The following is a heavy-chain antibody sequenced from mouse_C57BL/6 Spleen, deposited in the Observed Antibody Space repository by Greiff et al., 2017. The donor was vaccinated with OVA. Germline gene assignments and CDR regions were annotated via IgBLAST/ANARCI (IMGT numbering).Heavy chain of an antibody. J-gene: IGHJ2*01. D-gene: IGHD2-5*01. CDR1: GYTFTSYW. V-gene: IGHV1-64*01. CDR3: AYYSNLRNFDY. Sequence: VQLQQPGAELVKPGASVKLSCKASGYTFTSYWMHWVKQRPGQGLEWIGMIHPNSGSTNYNEKFKSKATLTVDKSSSTAYMQLSSLTSVDSAVYFCAYYSNLRNFDYWGQGTTLTVSS. CDR2: IHPNSGST.